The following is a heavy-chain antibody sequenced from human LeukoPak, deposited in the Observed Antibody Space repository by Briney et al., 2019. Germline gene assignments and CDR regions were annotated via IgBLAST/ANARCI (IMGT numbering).Heavy chain of an antibody. J-gene: IGHJ4*02. CDR3: ARDMFDYYDSSGYYYGVY. CDR1: GYTFTSYG. D-gene: IGHD3-22*01. Sequence: ASVKVSCKASGYTFTSYGISWVRQAPGQGLEWMGWISAYNGNTNYAQKLQGRVTMTTDTSTSTAYMELRSLRSDDTAVYYCARDMFDYYDSSGYYYGVYWGQGTLVTVSS. V-gene: IGHV1-18*01. CDR2: ISAYNGNT.